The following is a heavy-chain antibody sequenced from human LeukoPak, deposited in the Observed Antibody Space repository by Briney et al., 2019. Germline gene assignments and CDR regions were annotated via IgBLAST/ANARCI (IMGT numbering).Heavy chain of an antibody. CDR3: ARTYNWNVPFDS. J-gene: IGHJ4*02. CDR1: GGSVSGSDW. CDR2: IYHSGNT. V-gene: IGHV4-4*02. Sequence: PSGTLSLTCGVSGGSVSGSDWWTWVRQPPGKGLEWIGEIYHSGNTNYNPSLKSRVTISIDKSKNQFSLKLSSVTAADTAIYYCARTYNWNVPFDSWGQGTLVTVSS. D-gene: IGHD1-20*01.